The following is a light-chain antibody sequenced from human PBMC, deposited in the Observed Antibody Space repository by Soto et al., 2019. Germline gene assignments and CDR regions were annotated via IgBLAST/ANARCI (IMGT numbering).Light chain of an antibody. J-gene: IGLJ1*01. CDR2: EVT. CDR1: FSDVGGYDY. CDR3: SSHTSGSTRV. V-gene: IGLV2-14*01. Sequence: QSVLTQPASVSGSPGQSIAISCTGTFSDVGGYDYVSWYQQHPDKAPKLMIYEVTKRPSGVSNHFSGSKSGNTASLTISGLQPEDEADYYCSSHTSGSTRVFGSGTRSPS.